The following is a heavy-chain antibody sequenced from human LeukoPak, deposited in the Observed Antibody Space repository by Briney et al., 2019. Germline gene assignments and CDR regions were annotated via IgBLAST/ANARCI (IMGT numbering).Heavy chain of an antibody. J-gene: IGHJ6*02. D-gene: IGHD2-2*01. CDR2: ISGSGGST. V-gene: IGHV3-23*01. CDR1: GFTFSSYA. Sequence: GGSLRLSCAASGFTFSSYAMSWVRQAQGKGLEWVSAISGSGGSTYYADSVRGRFTISRDNSKNTLYLQMNGLRAEYTAVYHCANGGYCSSTSRYLLGRYPLGMDVWGQGTTVTVSS. CDR3: ANGGYCSSTSRYLLGRYPLGMDV.